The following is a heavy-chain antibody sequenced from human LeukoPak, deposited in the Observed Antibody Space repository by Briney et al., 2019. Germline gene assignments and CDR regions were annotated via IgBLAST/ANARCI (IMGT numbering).Heavy chain of an antibody. CDR2: IKQDGSEK. CDR1: GFTFSSYW. D-gene: IGHD3-3*01. Sequence: GGSLRLSCAASGFTFSSYWMSWVRQAPGKGLEWVANIKQDGSEKYYVDSVKGRFTISRDNSGNTLYLQMNSLRAEDTAAYYCARDGHYDFWSGYREIYYFDYWGQGTLVTVSS. CDR3: ARDGHYDFWSGYREIYYFDY. J-gene: IGHJ4*02. V-gene: IGHV3-7*03.